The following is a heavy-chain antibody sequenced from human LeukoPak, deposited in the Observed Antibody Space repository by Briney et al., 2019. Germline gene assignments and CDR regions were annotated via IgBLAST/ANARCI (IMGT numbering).Heavy chain of an antibody. J-gene: IGHJ3*02. CDR1: GYTFTGYY. Sequence: ASVKVSCKASGYTFTGYYMHWVREAPGQGREWMGRINPNSGGTNYAQKFQGRVTMTRDTSISTAYMELSRLRSDDTAVYYCARVRWLQNDAFDIWGQGTMVTVSS. D-gene: IGHD5-24*01. V-gene: IGHV1-2*06. CDR2: INPNSGGT. CDR3: ARVRWLQNDAFDI.